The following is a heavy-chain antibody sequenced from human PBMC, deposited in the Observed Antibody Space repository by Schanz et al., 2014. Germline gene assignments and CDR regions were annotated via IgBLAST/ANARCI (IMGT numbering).Heavy chain of an antibody. V-gene: IGHV3-30*02. CDR1: GFTFSSYG. Sequence: QVQLVESGGGVVQPGGSLRLSCAASGFTFSSYGMHWVRQAPGKGLEWVAFIRYDGSNKYYADSVKGRFTISRDNSNNTLSLQMNSLRNEDTAVYYCAKDRGGDYEVSYYYGMDVWGQGTTVTVSS. CDR3: AKDRGGDYEVSYYYGMDV. J-gene: IGHJ6*02. CDR2: IRYDGSNK. D-gene: IGHD4-17*01.